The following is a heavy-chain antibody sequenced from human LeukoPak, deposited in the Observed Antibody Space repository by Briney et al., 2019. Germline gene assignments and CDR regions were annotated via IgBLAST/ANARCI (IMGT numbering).Heavy chain of an antibody. D-gene: IGHD4-11*01. CDR3: AKDDSMTLDHFDY. CDR2: INYSGGHK. CDR1: GFTFKNCA. Sequence: GGSLRLSCAASGFTFKNCAMSWVRQAPGKVLEWVSGINYSGGHKYYADSVKGRFTISRDSSKNTLSLQMNSLTTEDTAVYYCAKDDSMTLDHFDYWGQGALVTVSS. V-gene: IGHV3-23*01. J-gene: IGHJ4*02.